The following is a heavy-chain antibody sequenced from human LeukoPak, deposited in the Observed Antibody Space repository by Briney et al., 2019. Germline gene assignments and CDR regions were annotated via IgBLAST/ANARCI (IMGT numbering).Heavy chain of an antibody. V-gene: IGHV3-23*01. CDR1: GFTFRSYA. Sequence: GGSLRLSCAASGFTFRSYAMSWVRQAPGTGLEWASGIGGSGGSTSYADSVKGRFTISRDNSKNTLSLQMNSLRAEDTAVYYCAKDIDGYGSGNFDYWGQGTLVTVSS. CDR3: AKDIDGYGSGNFDY. D-gene: IGHD3-10*01. J-gene: IGHJ4*02. CDR2: IGGSGGST.